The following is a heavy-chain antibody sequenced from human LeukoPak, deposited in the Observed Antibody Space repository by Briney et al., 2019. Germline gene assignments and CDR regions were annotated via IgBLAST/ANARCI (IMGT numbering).Heavy chain of an antibody. V-gene: IGHV4-59*01. CDR2: IYYSGST. J-gene: IGHJ2*01. Sequence: KPSETLSLTCTVSGGSISGYYWSWIRQPPGKGLEWIGYIYYSGSTNYNPSLKSRVTISVDTSKNQFSLKLSSVTAADTAVYYCARDYCSSTSCYRYFDLWGRGTLVTVSS. CDR1: GGSISGYY. CDR3: ARDYCSSTSCYRYFDL. D-gene: IGHD2-2*01.